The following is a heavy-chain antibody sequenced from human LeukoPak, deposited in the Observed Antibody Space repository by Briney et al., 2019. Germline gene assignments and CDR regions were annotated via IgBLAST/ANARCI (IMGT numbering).Heavy chain of an antibody. V-gene: IGHV4-34*01. CDR3: ARDKDYYFDY. Sequence: SETLSLTCAVYGGSFSGYYWSWIRQPPGNGLEWIGEINHSGSTNYNPSLKSRVTISVDTSKNQFSLKLSPVTAADTAVYYCARDKDYYFDYWGQGTLVTVSS. J-gene: IGHJ4*02. CDR1: GGSFSGYY. CDR2: INHSGST.